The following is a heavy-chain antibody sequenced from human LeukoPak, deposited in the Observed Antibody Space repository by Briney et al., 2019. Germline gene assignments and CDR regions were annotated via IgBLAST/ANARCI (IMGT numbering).Heavy chain of an antibody. V-gene: IGHV6-1*01. J-gene: IGHJ6*02. CDR3: ARDRGWGAVAGTYYYYYYGMDV. Sequence: KPSQTLSLTCAISGDSVSSNSAAWNWIRQSPSRGLEWLGRTYYRSKWYNDYAVSVKSRITINPDTSKNQFSQQLNSVTPEDTAVYYCARDRGWGAVAGTYYYYYYGMDVWGQGTTVTVSS. CDR2: TYYRSKWYN. CDR1: GDSVSSNSAA. D-gene: IGHD6-19*01.